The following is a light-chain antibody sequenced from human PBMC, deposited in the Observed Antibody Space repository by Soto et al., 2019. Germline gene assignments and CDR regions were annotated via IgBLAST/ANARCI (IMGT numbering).Light chain of an antibody. CDR1: SSDVPGYNY. V-gene: IGLV2-14*03. CDR2: DVN. Sequence: QSALTQPASVSGSPGQSITISCTGTSSDVPGYNYVSWYQQHPDKAPKLMIYDVNHRPSGVSNRFSGSKSGNTASLTISDLQAEDEADYYCSSYTGSKSLVFGGGTKLTVL. CDR3: SSYTGSKSLV. J-gene: IGLJ2*01.